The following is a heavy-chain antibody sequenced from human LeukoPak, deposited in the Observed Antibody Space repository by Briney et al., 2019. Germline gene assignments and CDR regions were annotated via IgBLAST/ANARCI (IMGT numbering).Heavy chain of an antibody. CDR1: GGSISSGDYY. V-gene: IGHV4-30-4*08. D-gene: IGHD2-2*01. Sequence: PSETLSLTCTVSGGSISSGDYYWSWIRQPPGKGLEWIGYIYYSGSTYYNPPLKSRVTISVDTSKNQFSLKLSSVTAADTAVYYCAREMNHVVPAATWRWFDPWGQGTLVTVSS. CDR3: AREMNHVVPAATWRWFDP. J-gene: IGHJ5*02. CDR2: IYYSGST.